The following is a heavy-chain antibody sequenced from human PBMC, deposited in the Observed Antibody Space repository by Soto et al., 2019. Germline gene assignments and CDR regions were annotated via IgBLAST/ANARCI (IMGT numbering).Heavy chain of an antibody. CDR1: GGSISSGGYY. CDR2: IYYSGST. D-gene: IGHD5-12*01. CDR3: ARERDGYNSVDY. V-gene: IGHV4-31*03. J-gene: IGHJ4*02. Sequence: QVQLQESGPGLVKPSQTLSLTCTVSGGSISSGGYYWSWIRQHPGKGLEWIGYIYYSGSTYYNPSLKSRVTISVDTTKNQFSLKLSSVTAADTAVYYCARERDGYNSVDYWGQGTLVTVSS.